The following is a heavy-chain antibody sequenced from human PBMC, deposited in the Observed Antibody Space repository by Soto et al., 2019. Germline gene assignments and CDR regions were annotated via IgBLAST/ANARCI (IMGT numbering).Heavy chain of an antibody. Sequence: QITLKESGPTLVSPAQTLTLTCDFSGFSLSTYHMGVAWIRQPPGKALEWLALIYWDDDKRYSPSLKDRLAISKDPSSNQGALTNTNMDPGDTATYFCAHAGDYDLLTFDHWGPGTLVTVSS. J-gene: IGHJ4*02. CDR2: IYWDDDK. CDR3: AHAGDYDLLTFDH. D-gene: IGHD4-17*01. V-gene: IGHV2-5*02. CDR1: GFSLSTYHMG.